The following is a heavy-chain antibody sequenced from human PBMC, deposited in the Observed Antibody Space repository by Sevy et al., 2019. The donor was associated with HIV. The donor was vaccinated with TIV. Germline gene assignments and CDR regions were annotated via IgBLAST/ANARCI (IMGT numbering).Heavy chain of an antibody. V-gene: IGHV3-7*01. CDR1: GFTFSSYW. D-gene: IGHD3-10*01. CDR3: AACGSGGPGKLLDY. Sequence: GGSLRLSCAASGFTFSSYWMSWVRQAPGKGLEWVANIKEEGSEKYYVDSVKGRFSVSRDNAKKSLYLQMDSLRVEDTEVYYCAACGSGGPGKLLDYLGQGTLVTVSS. CDR2: IKEEGSEK. J-gene: IGHJ4*02.